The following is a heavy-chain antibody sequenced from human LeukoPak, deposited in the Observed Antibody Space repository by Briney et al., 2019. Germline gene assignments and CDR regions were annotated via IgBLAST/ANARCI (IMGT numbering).Heavy chain of an antibody. CDR3: ARELDSASSKYYYYYGMDV. V-gene: IGHV3-30-3*01. J-gene: IGHJ6*02. CDR2: VSVDGSNK. CDR1: GFTFSGYV. Sequence: GGSLRLSCAASGFTFSGYVMHWVRQAPGKGLEWVAIVSVDGSNKFYGDSVKGRFTIFRDNPENTIYLQMSSLRAEDTAIYHCARELDSASSKYYYYYGMDVWGQGTTVTVSS. D-gene: IGHD6-6*01.